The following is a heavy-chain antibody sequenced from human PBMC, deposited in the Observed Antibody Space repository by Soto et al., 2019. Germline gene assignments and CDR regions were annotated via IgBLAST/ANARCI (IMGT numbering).Heavy chain of an antibody. CDR2: VSPEGFT. CDR1: GFPFGSSW. V-gene: IGHV3-74*03. CDR3: VRELGGTHDY. Sequence: GGSLRLSCAASGFPFGSSWMHWARQAPGKGLVWASRVSPEGFTTYAASVEGRFTISRDDAKNTLYLYMHSLRGEDTAMYFCVRELGGTHDYWGQGALVTVSS. D-gene: IGHD2-15*01. J-gene: IGHJ4*02.